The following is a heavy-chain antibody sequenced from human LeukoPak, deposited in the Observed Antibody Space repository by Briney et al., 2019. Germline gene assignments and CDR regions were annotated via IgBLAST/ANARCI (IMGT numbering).Heavy chain of an antibody. CDR3: ARPIRGLRGPIFDY. CDR1: GGSLSSGGYY. J-gene: IGHJ4*02. V-gene: IGHV4-61*02. Sequence: KPSETLSLTCTVSGGSLSSGGYYWSWIRQPAGKGLEWIGRIYTSGSTNYNPSLKSRVTISVDTSKNQFSLNLSSVTAADTAIYYCARPIRGLRGPIFDYWGQGTLVTVSS. CDR2: IYTSGST. D-gene: IGHD3-10*01.